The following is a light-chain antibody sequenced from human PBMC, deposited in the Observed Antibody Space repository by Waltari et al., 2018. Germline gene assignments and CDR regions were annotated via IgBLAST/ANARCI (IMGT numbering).Light chain of an antibody. CDR2: GAS. J-gene: IGKJ4*01. V-gene: IGKV1D-12*01. CDR1: QGIGSW. CDR3: QQANNFPLT. Sequence: IEMTQSPSSVSASVGDRVTITCRASQGIGSWLVWYQQKPGKAPQLLIYGASTLKSGVPSRFSGSGSGTDFTLTISSLQPEDFATYYCQQANNFPLTFGGGTRVEIK.